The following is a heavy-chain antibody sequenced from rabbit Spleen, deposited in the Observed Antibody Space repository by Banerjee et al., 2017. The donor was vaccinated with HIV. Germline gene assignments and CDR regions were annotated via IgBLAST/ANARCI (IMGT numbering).Heavy chain of an antibody. Sequence: QSLQESGGDLVQPEGSLTLTCTASGFSLSDSYDMCWVRQAPGKGLELSACIDIGSSGFSYFATWAKGRFTISKTSSTTVTLQMTSLTVADTATYFCARDTGTSFSTYGMDLWGPGTLVTVS. J-gene: IGHJ6*01. CDR1: GFSLSDSYD. CDR3: ARDTGTSFSTYGMDL. D-gene: IGHD8-1*01. V-gene: IGHV1S40*01. CDR2: IDIGSSGFS.